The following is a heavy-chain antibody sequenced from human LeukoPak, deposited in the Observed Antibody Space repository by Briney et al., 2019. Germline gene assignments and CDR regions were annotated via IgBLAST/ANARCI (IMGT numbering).Heavy chain of an antibody. Sequence: PGGSLRLSCAASGFTFSSYAMSWVRQAPGKGPEWVSAISGSGGSTYYADSVKGRFTISRDNSKNTLYLQMNSLRAEDTAVYYCAKDPTLFGEFPFDYWGQGTLVTVSS. J-gene: IGHJ4*02. CDR1: GFTFSSYA. V-gene: IGHV3-23*01. CDR2: ISGSGGST. D-gene: IGHD3-10*02. CDR3: AKDPTLFGEFPFDY.